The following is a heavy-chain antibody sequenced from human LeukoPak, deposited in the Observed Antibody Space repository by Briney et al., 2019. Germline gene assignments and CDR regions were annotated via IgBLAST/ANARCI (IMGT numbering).Heavy chain of an antibody. CDR1: GSSFSSYG. Sequence: GGSLRLSCAGSGSSFSSYGMHWVRQAPGKGLEWMAFIRPDGSNKYYADSVKGRFTISRDNSKNTLYLQMNSLRAEDTAVYYCARLGYGYSSRWSNGGYFQHWGQGTLVTVSS. J-gene: IGHJ1*01. V-gene: IGHV3-30*02. CDR2: IRPDGSNK. D-gene: IGHD6-13*01. CDR3: ARLGYGYSSRWSNGGYFQH.